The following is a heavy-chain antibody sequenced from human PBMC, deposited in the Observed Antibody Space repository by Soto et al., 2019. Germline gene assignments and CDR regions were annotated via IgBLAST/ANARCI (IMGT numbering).Heavy chain of an antibody. V-gene: IGHV4-39*01. CDR1: GGSISSSSYY. Sequence: QLQLQESGPGLVKPSETLSLTCTVSGGSISSSSYYWRWIGQPPGKGLGWIGCAYYSGSTYYNPSLKSRVPISVDTSKNKFSLKLSTVTAADKAVYYCASNTIEVAWTALDYWGQGTLVTVSS. CDR2: AYYSGST. D-gene: IGHD6-19*01. J-gene: IGHJ4*02. CDR3: ASNTIEVAWTALDY.